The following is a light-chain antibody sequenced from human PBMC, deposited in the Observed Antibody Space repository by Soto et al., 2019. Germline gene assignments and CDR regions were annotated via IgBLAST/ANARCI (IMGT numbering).Light chain of an antibody. CDR1: SSDVGGYKY. CDR3: CSYAGSSVWV. J-gene: IGLJ3*02. V-gene: IGLV2-11*01. Sequence: QSALTQPRSVSESPGQSVIISCTGTSSDVGGYKYVSWYQQHPGKAPQLVIYDVSEPPSGVPERFSGSKSGNTASLTISWLQAEDEADYRGCSYAGSSVWVFGGGTKLTVL. CDR2: DVS.